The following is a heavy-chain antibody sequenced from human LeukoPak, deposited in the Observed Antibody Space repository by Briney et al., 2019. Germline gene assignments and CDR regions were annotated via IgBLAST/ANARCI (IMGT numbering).Heavy chain of an antibody. CDR2: IYTSGST. V-gene: IGHV4-61*02. J-gene: IGHJ4*02. Sequence: TSQTLSLTCTVSGGSISSGSYYWSWIRQPAGKGLEWIGRIYTSGSTNYNPSLKSRVTISVDTSKNQFSLKLSSVTAADTAVYYCARAGLVRVVIHMAFDYWGQGTLVTVSS. CDR1: GGSISSGSYY. D-gene: IGHD3-10*01. CDR3: ARAGLVRVVIHMAFDY.